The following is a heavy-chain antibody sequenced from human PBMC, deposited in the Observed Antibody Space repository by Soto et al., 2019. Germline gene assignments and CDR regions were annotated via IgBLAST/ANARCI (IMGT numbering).Heavy chain of an antibody. Sequence: SGPTLVNPTHTLTLTCTVSGFSLSTTAVGVGWVRQPPGKSLEWLGLIYWNDEKRYSPSLKTRLTITKDASKKQVVLTMIKMDPADKATYYCGHWGYSNGWYDHWGQGSPVTFSS. D-gene: IGHD6-19*01. CDR3: GHWGYSNGWYDH. CDR1: GFSLSTTAVG. CDR2: IYWNDEK. J-gene: IGHJ5*02. V-gene: IGHV2-5*01.